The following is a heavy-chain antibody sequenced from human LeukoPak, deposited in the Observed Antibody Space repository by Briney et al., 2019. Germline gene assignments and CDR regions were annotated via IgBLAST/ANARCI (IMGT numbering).Heavy chain of an antibody. CDR2: IYAGNGNT. J-gene: IGHJ4*02. CDR3: ARVLNYDSSGYSLEY. V-gene: IGHV1-3*01. D-gene: IGHD3-22*01. Sequence: ASVKVSCKASGYTFTSYAMHWVRQAPGQRLEWMGWIYAGNGNTKYSQKFQGRVTITRDTSASTAYMELSSLRSEDTAVYYCARVLNYDSSGYSLEYWGQGTLVTVSS. CDR1: GYTFTSYA.